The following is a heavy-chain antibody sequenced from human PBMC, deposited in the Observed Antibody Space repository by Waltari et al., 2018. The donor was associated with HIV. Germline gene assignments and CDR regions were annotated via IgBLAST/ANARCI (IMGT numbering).Heavy chain of an antibody. Sequence: QVHLQEAGHGLLKPSKTLSLTCTDSHASVNSDIYDWTWMRLAPVQGLELLGYVKSRLTISIDTARNLFSLRLTSVTAADTAVYFCARGLGPRVSIHYFFDVWGQGTRVSV. D-gene: IGHD2-21*01. J-gene: IGHJ4*02. CDR3: ARGLGPRVSIHYFFDV. CDR1: HASVNSDIYD. V-gene: IGHV4-61*03.